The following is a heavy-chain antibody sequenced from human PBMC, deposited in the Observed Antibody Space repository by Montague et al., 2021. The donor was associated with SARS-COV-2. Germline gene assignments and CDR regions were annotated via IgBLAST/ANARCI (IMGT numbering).Heavy chain of an antibody. CDR2: IYYSGST. Sequence: SETLSLTCTVSGGAIGSSTYYWGWIRQPPGKGLEWIANIYYSGSTHYNPSLESRVTISVDTSKSQFSLKLSSVTAADTAVYYCARNQGYHWNYPYNWFGPWGQGTLVTVSS. J-gene: IGHJ5*02. D-gene: IGHD1-7*01. CDR1: GGAIGSSTYY. V-gene: IGHV4-39*01. CDR3: ARNQGYHWNYPYNWFGP.